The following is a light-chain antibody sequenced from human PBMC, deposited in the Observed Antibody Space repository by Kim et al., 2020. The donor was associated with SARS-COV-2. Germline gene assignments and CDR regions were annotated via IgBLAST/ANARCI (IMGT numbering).Light chain of an antibody. V-gene: IGKV4-1*01. CDR2: WAT. CDR3: QQYYSTYPLT. CDR1: QRILYRPINKNF. Sequence: THNCKSRQRILYRPINKNFLAWFQPKPGQPPKLLNFWATTRESGVPDRFSGSGSGTDFTLTISDLQAEDVAVYYCQQYYSTYPLTFGGGTKVDIK. J-gene: IGKJ4*01.